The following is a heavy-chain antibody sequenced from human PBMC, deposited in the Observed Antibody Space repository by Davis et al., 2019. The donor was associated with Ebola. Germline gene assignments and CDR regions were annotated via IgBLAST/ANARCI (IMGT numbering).Heavy chain of an antibody. D-gene: IGHD6-19*01. Sequence: SETLSLTCAVYGGSFSGYYWTWIRQPPGKGLEWIGYIYHSGNTNSNPPLKSRVTISVDTSKNQFSLRLSSVTAADTAVYYCAGAGFGSGWNFDFWGQGTLVTVSS. CDR1: GGSFSGYY. J-gene: IGHJ4*02. CDR2: IYHSGNT. CDR3: AGAGFGSGWNFDF. V-gene: IGHV4-34*11.